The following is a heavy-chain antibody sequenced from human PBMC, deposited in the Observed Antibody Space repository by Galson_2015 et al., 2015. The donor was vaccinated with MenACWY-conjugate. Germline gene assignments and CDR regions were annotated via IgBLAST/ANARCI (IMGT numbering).Heavy chain of an antibody. CDR1: GYSFSSYD. CDR3: ARDAGRSRICFDS. J-gene: IGHJ4*02. CDR2: ISTSNENK. Sequence: SVKVSCKASGYSFSSYDISWVRQAPGQGLEWMGWISTSNENKNYAGKFQGRVTMTRDTSTNTAYMELRSLRSDDTAIYYCARDAGRSRICFDSWCQGTLVTVSS. V-gene: IGHV1-18*01. D-gene: IGHD2-21*01.